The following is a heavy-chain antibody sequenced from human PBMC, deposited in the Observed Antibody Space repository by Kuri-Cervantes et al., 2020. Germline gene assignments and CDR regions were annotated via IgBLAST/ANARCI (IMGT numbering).Heavy chain of an antibody. D-gene: IGHD3-10*01. CDR2: IWYGGSNK. Sequence: GESLKISCAASGFTFSNYGMHWVRQAPGKGLEWVAVIWYGGSNKNYADSVKGRFTISGDNSKNTLSLQMNSLRVEDTAVYYCARDYYGSGNLAGMDVWGQGTTVTVSS. V-gene: IGHV3-33*01. J-gene: IGHJ6*02. CDR3: ARDYYGSGNLAGMDV. CDR1: GFTFSNYG.